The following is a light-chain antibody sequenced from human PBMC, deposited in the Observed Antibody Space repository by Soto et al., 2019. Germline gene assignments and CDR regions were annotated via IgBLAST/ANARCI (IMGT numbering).Light chain of an antibody. Sequence: QSVLTQPPSVSAAPGQKVTISCSGSSSNIGNNYVSWYQQLPGTAPKLLIYENNKRPSGIPDRFSGSKSGTSATLGITGLQTGDEADYYCGTWDSGLSIGVFGTGTKVTVL. CDR2: ENN. CDR1: SSNIGNNY. V-gene: IGLV1-51*02. J-gene: IGLJ1*01. CDR3: GTWDSGLSIGV.